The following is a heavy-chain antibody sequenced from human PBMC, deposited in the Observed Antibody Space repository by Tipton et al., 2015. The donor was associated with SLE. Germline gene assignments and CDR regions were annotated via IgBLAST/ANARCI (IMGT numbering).Heavy chain of an antibody. J-gene: IGHJ3*02. CDR1: GGSFSGYY. CDR2: INHSGST. D-gene: IGHD6-19*01. CDR3: ASAEDTAVAGRRSAFDN. Sequence: TLSLTCAVYGGSFSGYYWSWIRQPPGKGLEWIGEINHSGSTNYNPSLKSRVTISVDTSKNQFSLKLSSVTAADTAVYYCASAEDTAVAGRRSAFDNCGQGTMVAVSS. V-gene: IGHV4-34*01.